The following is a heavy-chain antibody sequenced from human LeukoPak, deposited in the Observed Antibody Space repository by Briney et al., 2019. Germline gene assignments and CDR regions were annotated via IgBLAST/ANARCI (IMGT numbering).Heavy chain of an antibody. CDR2: ITSSGTYI. D-gene: IGHD1-26*01. J-gene: IGHJ4*01. V-gene: IGHV3-21*01. CDR3: ARASGGWDLDY. Sequence: PGGSLTLSCAASGFTFNVCHMNWVRQAPGKGLEWISSITSSGTYITYADSIQGRFTISRDNAKNSLYLQMNSLRVDDTALYYCARASGGWDLDYWGHGTLVTVSS. CDR1: GFTFNVCH.